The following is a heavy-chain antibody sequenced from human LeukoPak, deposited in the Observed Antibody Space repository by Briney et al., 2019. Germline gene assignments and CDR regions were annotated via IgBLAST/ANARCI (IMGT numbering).Heavy chain of an antibody. Sequence: PGGSLRLSCAASGFTFSSYAMHWVRQAPGKGLEWVAVISYDGSNKYYADSVKGRFTISRDNSKNTLYLQMNSLRAEDTAVYYCARDRLAYCGGDCYSSFDYWGQGTLVTVSS. CDR3: ARDRLAYCGGDCYSSFDY. CDR1: GFTFSSYA. CDR2: ISYDGSNK. V-gene: IGHV3-30-3*01. D-gene: IGHD2-21*02. J-gene: IGHJ4*02.